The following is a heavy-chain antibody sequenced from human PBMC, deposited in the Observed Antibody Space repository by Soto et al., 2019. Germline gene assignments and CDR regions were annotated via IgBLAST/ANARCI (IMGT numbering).Heavy chain of an antibody. CDR1: GFTFSSYG. CDR3: AKSLLWFGELPRYSYGMDV. J-gene: IGHJ6*02. CDR2: ISYDGSNK. Sequence: QVQLVESGGGVVQPGRSLRLSCAASGFTFSSYGMHWVRQAPGKGLEWVAVISYDGSNKYYADSVKGRFTISRDNSKNTLYLQMNSLRAEDTAVYYCAKSLLWFGELPRYSYGMDVWGQGTTVTVSS. D-gene: IGHD3-10*01. V-gene: IGHV3-30*18.